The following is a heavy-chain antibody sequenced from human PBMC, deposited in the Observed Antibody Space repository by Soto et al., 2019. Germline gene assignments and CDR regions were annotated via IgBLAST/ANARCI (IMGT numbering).Heavy chain of an antibody. Sequence: QVQLQESGPGLVKPSGTLSLTCAVSGDSISTSRWWTWVRQPPGKGLEWIGDIFHSGDTNYNPSLKSRVFISVDKSQHQFSLKVSSVTAADTAVYYCAYSTGWYRHDVWGQGTLVTVSS. CDR3: AYSTGWYRHDV. J-gene: IGHJ3*01. V-gene: IGHV4-4*02. CDR1: GDSISTSRW. CDR2: IFHSGDT. D-gene: IGHD6-19*01.